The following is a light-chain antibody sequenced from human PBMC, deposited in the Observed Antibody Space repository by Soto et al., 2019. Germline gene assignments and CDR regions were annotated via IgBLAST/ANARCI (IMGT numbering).Light chain of an antibody. Sequence: DIQMTQSPSTLSASVGDRVTITCRASQSISSWLAWYQQKPGKAPKLLMYKASSLESGVPSRFSGSGSGTEFTLTFSSLQPDDFATYYCQQYNSYWTFGQGTKVEIK. CDR2: KAS. CDR3: QQYNSYWT. J-gene: IGKJ1*01. V-gene: IGKV1-5*03. CDR1: QSISSW.